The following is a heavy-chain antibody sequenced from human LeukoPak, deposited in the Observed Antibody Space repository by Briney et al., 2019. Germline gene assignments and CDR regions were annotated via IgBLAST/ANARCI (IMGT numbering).Heavy chain of an antibody. V-gene: IGHV3-30*02. J-gene: IGHJ4*02. CDR1: GITFSNSG. Sequence: GGSLRLSCEASGITFSNSGMHWVRQAPGKGLEWVAYIGHDGRNKFYTESVRGRFTISRDNSKNTLYLQMNSLRAEDTAVYYCAKGRFGILDYWGQGTLVTVSS. D-gene: IGHD3-16*01. CDR2: IGHDGRNK. CDR3: AKGRFGILDY.